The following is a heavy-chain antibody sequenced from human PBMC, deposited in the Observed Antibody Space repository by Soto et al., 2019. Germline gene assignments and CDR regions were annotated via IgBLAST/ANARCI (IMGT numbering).Heavy chain of an antibody. J-gene: IGHJ6*02. Sequence: GGSLRLSCAASGFTFSSYAMHWVRQAPGKGLEWVAVISYDGSNKYYADSVKGRFTISRDNSKNTLYLQMNSLRAEDTAVYYCARDDIVGARNYYYGMDVWGQGTTVTVSS. CDR1: GFTFSSYA. CDR2: ISYDGSNK. V-gene: IGHV3-30-3*01. D-gene: IGHD1-26*01. CDR3: ARDDIVGARNYYYGMDV.